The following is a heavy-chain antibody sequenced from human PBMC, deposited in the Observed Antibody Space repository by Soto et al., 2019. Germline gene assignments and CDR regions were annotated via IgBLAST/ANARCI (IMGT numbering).Heavy chain of an antibody. D-gene: IGHD2-21*02. CDR3: AREDDGGDRDYYGLDV. Sequence: SETLSLTCTVSGGPISSDNYHWTWIRQSPGKGLEWIGYIYYSGSIFYNPSFKSRVTISVDTSKNQFSLQLSSVTAADTAVYFCAREDDGGDRDYYGLDVWGQGTTVTVSS. V-gene: IGHV4-30-4*08. CDR2: IYYSGSI. J-gene: IGHJ6*02. CDR1: GGPISSDNYH.